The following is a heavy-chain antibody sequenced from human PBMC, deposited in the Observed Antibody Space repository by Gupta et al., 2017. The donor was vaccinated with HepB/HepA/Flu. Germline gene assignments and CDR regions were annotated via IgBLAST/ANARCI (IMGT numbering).Heavy chain of an antibody. CDR3: ARSSDDTYGFDY. V-gene: IGHV6-1*01. CDR1: GATVPSKSAA. D-gene: IGHD5-18*01. CDR2: TYCRSKWDN. J-gene: IGHJ4*02. Sequence: QVQLPQSGPGLVKPSQTRSLTFAISGATVPSKSAAWSWIRQPPARCLEWLGTTYCRSKWDNDYEGSVKMRITITPDTSKNQFSRQRNSGTPEDTGVYDCARSSDDTYGFDYWGQGTLVTVSS.